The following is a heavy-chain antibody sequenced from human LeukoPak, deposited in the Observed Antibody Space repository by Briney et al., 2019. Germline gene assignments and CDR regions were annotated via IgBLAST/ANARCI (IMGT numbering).Heavy chain of an antibody. CDR2: IDWDDDK. D-gene: IGHD1-26*01. CDR3: ARIPRLVGATTGAFDI. J-gene: IGHJ3*02. CDR1: GFSLRTRGMC. V-gene: IGHV2-70*11. Sequence: SGPTLVKPTQTLTLTCTFSGFSLRTRGMCVRWIRQPPGKAPEWLARIDWDDDKYYSTSLKTRLTISKDTSKNQVVLTMTNMDPEDTATYYCARIPRLVGATTGAFDIWGQGTMVTVSS.